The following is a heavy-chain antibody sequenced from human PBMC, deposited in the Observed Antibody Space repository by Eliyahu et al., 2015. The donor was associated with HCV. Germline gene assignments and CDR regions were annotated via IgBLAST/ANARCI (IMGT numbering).Heavy chain of an antibody. D-gene: IGHD5-12*01. CDR2: ITWDGSLT. V-gene: IGHV3-43*01. CDR3: VKDPRGYNSGSYFDY. J-gene: IGHJ4*02. Sequence: EVHLVESGGVVVQPGGSLXLSCAASGFXFXDFTMHWVRQVPGKGLEWVSLITWDGSLTHYGDSVKGRFTISRDNNKNSLFLQMNSLRSEDTALYYCVKDPRGYNSGSYFDYWGQGTLVTVSS. CDR1: GFXFXDFT.